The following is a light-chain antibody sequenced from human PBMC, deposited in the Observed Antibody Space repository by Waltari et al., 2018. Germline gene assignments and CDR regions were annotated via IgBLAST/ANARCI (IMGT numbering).Light chain of an antibody. Sequence: QSALTQPASVSGSPGQSITISCTGTSSDVGAYNYVSWYQQHPGKAPKLMIYDVSHLPSGVSNRFSGSKSGNTASLTISGLQADDEADYYCSSYTTTNTLVFGTGTKVTVL. CDR2: DVS. J-gene: IGLJ1*01. V-gene: IGLV2-14*03. CDR1: SSDVGAYNY. CDR3: SSYTTTNTLV.